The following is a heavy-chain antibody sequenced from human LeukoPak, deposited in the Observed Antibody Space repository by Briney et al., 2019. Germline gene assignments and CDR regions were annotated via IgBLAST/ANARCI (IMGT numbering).Heavy chain of an antibody. CDR2: IYYSGST. J-gene: IGHJ4*02. V-gene: IGHV4-59*01. D-gene: IGHD6-13*01. Sequence: PSETLSLTCTVSSGSLSSYYWSWIRQPPGKGLEWIGYIYYSGSTNYNPSLTSRVTISVDTSKNQFSLNLSSVTAADTAVYYCARVYSSYYFDYWGQGTLVTVSS. CDR1: SGSLSSYY. CDR3: ARVYSSYYFDY.